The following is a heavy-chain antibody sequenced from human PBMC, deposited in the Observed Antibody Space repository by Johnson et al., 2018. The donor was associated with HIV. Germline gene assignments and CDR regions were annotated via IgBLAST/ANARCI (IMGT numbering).Heavy chain of an antibody. CDR3: TKGRIFGVVMEAFDI. J-gene: IGHJ3*02. Sequence: QVQLVESGGGVVQPGRSLRLSCAASGFTFSSYGMHWVRQAPGKGLEWVAVIWYDGSNKYYADSVKGRFTISRDNSKNTLYLQMNSLRAEETAVYYCTKGRIFGVVMEAFDIWCQGTMVTVSS. V-gene: IGHV3-33*06. CDR1: GFTFSSYG. CDR2: IWYDGSNK. D-gene: IGHD3-3*01.